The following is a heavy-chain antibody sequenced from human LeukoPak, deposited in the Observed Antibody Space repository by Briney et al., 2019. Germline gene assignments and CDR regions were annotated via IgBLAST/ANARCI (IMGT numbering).Heavy chain of an antibody. CDR1: GYTFTGYY. Sequence: ASVKVSCKASGYTFTGYYMHWVRQAPGQGLEWMGWINPNSGGTNYAQKFQGWVTMTRDTSISTAYMELSRLRSDDTAVYYCARSEGWELLRPYGMDVWGQGTTVTVSS. J-gene: IGHJ6*02. V-gene: IGHV1-2*04. CDR3: ARSEGWELLRPYGMDV. D-gene: IGHD1-26*01. CDR2: INPNSGGT.